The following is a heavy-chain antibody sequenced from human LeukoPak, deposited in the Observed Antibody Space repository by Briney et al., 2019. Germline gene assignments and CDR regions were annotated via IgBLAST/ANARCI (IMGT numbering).Heavy chain of an antibody. CDR2: ISSSSSYI. J-gene: IGHJ4*02. CDR3: ARDAVVVTY. CDR1: GFTFSNNW. D-gene: IGHD2-15*01. V-gene: IGHV3-21*01. Sequence: GGSLRLSCAASGFTFSNNWMHWVRQAPGKGLEWVSSISSSSSYIYYADSVKGRFTISRDNAKNSLYLQMNSLRAEDTAVYYCARDAVVVTYWGQGTLVTVSS.